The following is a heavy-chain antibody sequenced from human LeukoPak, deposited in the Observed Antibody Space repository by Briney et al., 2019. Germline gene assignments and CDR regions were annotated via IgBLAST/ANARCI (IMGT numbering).Heavy chain of an antibody. Sequence: PGGSLRLSCAASGFTFSRYWMSWVRQAPGKGLEWVANIKEDGSEKYYLDSVKGRFAISRDNAKNSLFLQMHSLRVDDTAVYYCARTVGYGSGNDQTGGWGQGTLVTVSS. V-gene: IGHV3-7*01. CDR1: GFTFSRYW. J-gene: IGHJ4*02. D-gene: IGHD3-10*01. CDR3: ARTVGYGSGNDQTGG. CDR2: IKEDGSEK.